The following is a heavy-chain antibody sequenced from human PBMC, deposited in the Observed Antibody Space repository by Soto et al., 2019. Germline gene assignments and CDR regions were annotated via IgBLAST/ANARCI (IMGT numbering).Heavy chain of an antibody. CDR1: GGTFSSYA. D-gene: IGHD3-10*01. Sequence: GASVKVSCKASGGTFSSYAISWVRQAPGQGLEWMGGIIPIFGTANYAQKLQGRVTMTTDTSTSTAYMELRSLRSDDTAVYYCARVSPRILWFGELLIDYYYGMDVWGQGTTVTVSS. CDR3: ARVSPRILWFGELLIDYYYGMDV. J-gene: IGHJ6*02. V-gene: IGHV1-69*05. CDR2: IIPIFGTA.